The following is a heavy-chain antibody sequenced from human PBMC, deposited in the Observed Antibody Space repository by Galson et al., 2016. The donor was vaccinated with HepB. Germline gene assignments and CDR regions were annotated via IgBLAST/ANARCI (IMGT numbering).Heavy chain of an antibody. V-gene: IGHV4-34*01. Sequence: SETLSLTCAVYGGSFSAYSWSWIRQPPGKGLEWIGEINHIGRTNYNPSLKSRVTISVDTSKNQFSLKLSSVTAADTAVYYCARGVLANWGPIDYWGQGTLVTVSS. CDR3: ARGVLANWGPIDY. J-gene: IGHJ4*02. D-gene: IGHD7-27*01. CDR1: GGSFSAYS. CDR2: INHIGRT.